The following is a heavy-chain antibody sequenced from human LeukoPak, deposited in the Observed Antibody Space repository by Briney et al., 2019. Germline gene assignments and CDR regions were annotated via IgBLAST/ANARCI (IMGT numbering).Heavy chain of an antibody. CDR2: IIPIFGTA. CDR3: ARGRYGSGSYYYFDY. V-gene: IGHV1-69*06. Sequence: SVKVSCKASGGTFSSYAISWVRQAPGQGLEWMGGIIPIFGTANYAQKFQGRVTITADKSTSTAYMELSSLRSEDTAVYYCARGRYGSGSYYYFDYWSQGTLVTVSS. J-gene: IGHJ4*02. D-gene: IGHD3-10*01. CDR1: GGTFSSYA.